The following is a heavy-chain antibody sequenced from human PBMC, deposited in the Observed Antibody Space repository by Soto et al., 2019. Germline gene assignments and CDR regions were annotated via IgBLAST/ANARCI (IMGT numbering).Heavy chain of an antibody. CDR1: GGSISSGGYY. CDR3: ASDARLAYAFDI. V-gene: IGHV4-31*03. J-gene: IGHJ3*02. Sequence: SETLSLTCTVSGGSISSGGYYWSWIRQHPGKGLEWIGYIYYSGSTYYNPSLKSRVTISVDTSKNQFSLKLSSVTAADTAVYYCASDARLAYAFDIWGQGTMVTVSS. D-gene: IGHD4-17*01. CDR2: IYYSGST.